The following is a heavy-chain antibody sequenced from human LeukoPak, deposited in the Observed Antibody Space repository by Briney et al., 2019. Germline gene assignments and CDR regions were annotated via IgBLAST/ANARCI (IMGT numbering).Heavy chain of an antibody. D-gene: IGHD2-2*01. CDR1: GFTFSSYS. CDR2: ISSSSSYI. J-gene: IGHJ4*02. CDR3: AAPRPHCSSTSCAPGY. Sequence: GGSLRLSCAASGFTFSSYSTNWVRQAPGKGLEWVSSISSSSSYIYYADSVKGRFTISRDNAKNSLYLQMNSLRAEDTAVYYCAAPRPHCSSTSCAPGYWGQGTLVTVSS. V-gene: IGHV3-21*01.